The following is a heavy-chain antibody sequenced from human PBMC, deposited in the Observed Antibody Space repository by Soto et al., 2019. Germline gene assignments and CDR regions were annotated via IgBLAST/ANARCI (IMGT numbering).Heavy chain of an antibody. V-gene: IGHV4-39*01. J-gene: IGHJ4*02. CDR3: ARQITMVRGANFDY. Sequence: SETLSLTCTVSGGSISSSSYYWGWIRQPPGKGLEWIGSIYYSGSTYYNPSLKSRVTISVDTSKNQFSLKLSSVTAADTAVYYCARQITMVRGANFDYWGQGTLVTVSS. D-gene: IGHD3-10*01. CDR1: GGSISSSSYY. CDR2: IYYSGST.